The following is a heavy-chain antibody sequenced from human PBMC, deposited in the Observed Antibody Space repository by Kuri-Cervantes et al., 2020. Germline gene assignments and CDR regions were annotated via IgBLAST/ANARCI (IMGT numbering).Heavy chain of an antibody. CDR3: ARPSSSGYYYVFIGAFDI. J-gene: IGHJ3*02. D-gene: IGHD3-22*01. Sequence: GESLKISCKGSGYSFTSYWIGWVRQVPGKGLEWMGIIYPGDSDTRYSPSFQGQVTISADKSISTAYLQWSSLKASDTAMYYCARPSSSGYYYVFIGAFDIWGQGTMVTVSS. CDR1: GYSFTSYW. CDR2: IYPGDSDT. V-gene: IGHV5-51*01.